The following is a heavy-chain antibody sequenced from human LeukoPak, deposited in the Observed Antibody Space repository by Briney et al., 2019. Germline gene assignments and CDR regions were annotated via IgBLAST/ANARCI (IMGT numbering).Heavy chain of an antibody. CDR3: ARLRGLYSDTNRYQTALDC. J-gene: IGHJ4*02. D-gene: IGHD1-26*01. Sequence: GGSLRLSSAASGFTFINYRMSWVRQAPGKGLEWVANIKQDGSEKYYVDSVKGRFTISRDNAKNSLYVQMNSLRAEDTAVYYCARLRGLYSDTNRYQTALDCWGQGTLVTVSS. CDR2: IKQDGSEK. V-gene: IGHV3-7*01. CDR1: GFTFINYR.